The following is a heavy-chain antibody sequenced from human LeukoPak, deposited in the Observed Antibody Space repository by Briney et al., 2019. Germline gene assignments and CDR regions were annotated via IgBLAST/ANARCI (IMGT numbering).Heavy chain of an antibody. CDR2: IHTSGNS. CDR1: GGSISTYY. J-gene: IGHJ4*02. CDR3: AREGSATARPFVSNDY. Sequence: MTSETLSLTCTVSGGSISTYYWSWIRQPAGKGLEWIGRIHTSGNSDYNPSLKSRVTMSVDTSKNQFSLKVRSVTAADTAVYYCAREGSATARPFVSNDYWGQGTLVTVSS. V-gene: IGHV4-4*07. D-gene: IGHD6-6*01.